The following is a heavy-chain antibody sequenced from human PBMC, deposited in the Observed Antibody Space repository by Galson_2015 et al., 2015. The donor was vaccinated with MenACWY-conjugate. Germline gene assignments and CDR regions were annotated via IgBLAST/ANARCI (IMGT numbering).Heavy chain of an antibody. D-gene: IGHD2-2*01. CDR1: GYTFTDYY. V-gene: IGHV1-69-2*01. CDR3: ARDPGDIVVVPAATTRGNAFDI. CDR2: VDPEDGET. J-gene: IGHJ3*02. Sequence: VKVSCKVSGYTFTDYYMHWVQQAPGKGLEWMGLVDPEDGETIYAEKFQGRVTITADTSTDTAYMELSSLRSDDTAVYYCARDPGDIVVVPAATTRGNAFDIWGQGTMVTVSS.